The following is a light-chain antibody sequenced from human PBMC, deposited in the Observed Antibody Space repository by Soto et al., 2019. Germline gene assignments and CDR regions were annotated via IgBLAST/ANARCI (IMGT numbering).Light chain of an antibody. Sequence: DIQMTQSPSTLSASVGDRVTITCRASQSISSWLAWYQQKPGKAPKLLIYGAFNRATGIPARFSGSGSGADFTLTISSLEPEDFAIYYCQQRNTWPPVTFGQGTRLEIK. CDR2: GAF. V-gene: IGKV1-5*01. J-gene: IGKJ5*01. CDR3: QQRNTWPPVT. CDR1: QSISSW.